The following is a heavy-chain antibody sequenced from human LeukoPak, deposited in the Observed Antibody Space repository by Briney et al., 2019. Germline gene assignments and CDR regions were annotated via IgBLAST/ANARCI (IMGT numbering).Heavy chain of an antibody. Sequence: QTGGSLRLSCITSGFAFNTYAMHWVRQAPGKGLEWISYISPASNTIYYADSVKGRFTISRDNAKNSVFLQMSSLRDEDTAVYYCAKGSSIAFDYWGQGTLVTVSS. CDR2: ISPASNTI. D-gene: IGHD6-6*01. J-gene: IGHJ4*02. CDR3: AKGSSIAFDY. V-gene: IGHV3-48*02. CDR1: GFAFNTYA.